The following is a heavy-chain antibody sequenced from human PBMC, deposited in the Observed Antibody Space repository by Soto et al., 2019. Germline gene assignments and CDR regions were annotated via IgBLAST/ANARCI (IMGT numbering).Heavy chain of an antibody. J-gene: IGHJ6*03. D-gene: IGHD3-10*01. V-gene: IGHV4-59*01. CDR3: ARHGSGSYLGAPYYYYMDV. CDR2: IYYSGST. CDR1: GGSISSYY. Sequence: PSETLSLTCTVSGGSISSYYWSWIRQPPGKGLEWIGYIYYSGSTNYNPSLKSRVTISVDTSKNQFSLKPSSVTAADTAVYYCARHGSGSYLGAPYYYYMDVWGKGTTVTVSS.